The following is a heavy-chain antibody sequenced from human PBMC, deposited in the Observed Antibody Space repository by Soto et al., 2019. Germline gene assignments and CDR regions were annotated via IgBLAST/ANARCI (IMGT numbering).Heavy chain of an antibody. CDR3: ARGGRSTSYYYCYGMDV. J-gene: IGHJ6*02. D-gene: IGHD2-2*01. CDR2: IIPIFGTA. V-gene: IGHV1-69*13. CDR1: GGTFSSYA. Sequence: GASVKVSCKASGGTFSSYAISWVRQAPGQGLEWMGGIIPIFGTANYAQKFQGRVTITADESTSTAYMELSSLRSEDTAVYYCARGGRSTSYYYCYGMDVWGQGTTVTVSS.